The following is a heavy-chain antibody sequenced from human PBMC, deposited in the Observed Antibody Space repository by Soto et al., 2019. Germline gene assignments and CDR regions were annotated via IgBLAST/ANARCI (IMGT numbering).Heavy chain of an antibody. Sequence: VQLLESGGGLVQPGGSLRLSCAASGFTFSSYAMSWVRQAPGKGLEWVSAISGSGGSTYYADSVKGRFTISRDNSKNTLYLQMNSLRAEDTAVYYCAKDGPPYSSGWYRGYFDYWGQGTLVTVSS. V-gene: IGHV3-23*01. CDR3: AKDGPPYSSGWYRGYFDY. CDR1: GFTFSSYA. J-gene: IGHJ4*02. D-gene: IGHD6-19*01. CDR2: ISGSGGST.